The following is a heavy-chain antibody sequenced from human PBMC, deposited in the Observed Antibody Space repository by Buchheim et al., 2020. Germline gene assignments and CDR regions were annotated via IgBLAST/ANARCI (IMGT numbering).Heavy chain of an antibody. J-gene: IGHJ4*02. CDR3: ARDYYGVDY. CDR1: GFIFSNYW. CDR2: INSDGSDS. D-gene: IGHD3-10*01. Sequence: EVQLVEFGGGLVQPGGSLRLSCAASGFIFSNYWMHWVRQAPGKGLVWVSQINSDGSDSTYADSVKGRFTISRDNDKNTLYLQMNSLRGEDTAVYYCARDYYGVDYWGQGTL. V-gene: IGHV3-74*01.